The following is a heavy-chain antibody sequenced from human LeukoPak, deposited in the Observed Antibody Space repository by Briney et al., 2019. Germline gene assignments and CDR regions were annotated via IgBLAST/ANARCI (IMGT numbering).Heavy chain of an antibody. V-gene: IGHV3-23*01. CDR2: ITGRST. Sequence: GGSLRLSCAASGFTFSNYAMSWVRQAPGKGLEWFSGITGRSTYYADSVKGRFTISRDISKNTLYVQMNSLRAEDTAVYYCAKVVGTSGWYFDYWGQGTLVTVSS. CDR3: AKVVGTSGWYFDY. J-gene: IGHJ4*02. D-gene: IGHD1-1*01. CDR1: GFTFSNYA.